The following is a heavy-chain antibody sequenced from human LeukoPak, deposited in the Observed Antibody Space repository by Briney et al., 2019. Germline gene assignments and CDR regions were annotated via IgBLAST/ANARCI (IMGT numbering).Heavy chain of an antibody. Sequence: SQTLSLTCTVSGGSISSGGYYWSWIGQHPGKGLEWIGYIYYSGSTYYNPSLKSRVTISVDTSKNQFSLKLSSVTAADTAVYYCARGTIYDYVWGSYRYYFDYWGQGTLVTVSS. CDR3: ARGTIYDYVWGSYRYYFDY. D-gene: IGHD3-16*02. J-gene: IGHJ4*02. CDR1: GGSISSGGYY. CDR2: IYYSGST. V-gene: IGHV4-31*03.